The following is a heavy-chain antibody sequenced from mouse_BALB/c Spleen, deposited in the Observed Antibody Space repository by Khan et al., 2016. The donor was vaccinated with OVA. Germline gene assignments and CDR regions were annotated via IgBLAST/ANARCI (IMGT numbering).Heavy chain of an antibody. V-gene: IGHV9-3-1*01. D-gene: IGHD2-1*01. Sequence: QIQLVQSGPELKKPGETVKISCKASGYTFTNYGMNWVKQAPGKGLKWMGWINTYTGEPTYADDFKGRFAFSLETSASTAYLQINNLKNEDTATDFCARDGNGNFFDYWGQGTTLTVSS. CDR2: INTYTGEP. CDR1: GYTFTNYG. CDR3: ARDGNGNFFDY. J-gene: IGHJ2*01.